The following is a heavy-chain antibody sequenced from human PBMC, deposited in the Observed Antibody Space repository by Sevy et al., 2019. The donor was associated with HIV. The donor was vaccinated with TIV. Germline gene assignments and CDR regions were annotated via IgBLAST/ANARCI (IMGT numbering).Heavy chain of an antibody. CDR3: ARSSFYLDWFGP. CDR2: IYNSGST. Sequence: SETLSLTCTVSGGFMTNYYWNWIRQPSGKGLEWIGRIYNSGSTNYSPSLKSRVTMSLDTSKNQFSLKLSSVTATDTAIYYCARSSFYLDWFGPWGQGSLVTVSS. CDR1: GGFMTNYY. J-gene: IGHJ5*02. V-gene: IGHV4-4*07. D-gene: IGHD6-19*01.